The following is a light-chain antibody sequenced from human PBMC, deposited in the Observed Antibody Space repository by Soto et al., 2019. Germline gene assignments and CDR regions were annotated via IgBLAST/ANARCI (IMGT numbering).Light chain of an antibody. J-gene: IGKJ1*01. CDR2: DAS. Sequence: DIQITQSPSTLSAYVGQTVKITCRASQSISSWLAWYQQKPGKAPKLLIYDASSLESGVPSRFSGSGSGTEFTLTISSLKPDDFATYYCQQYNSYSTFGQGTKVDIK. CDR1: QSISSW. CDR3: QQYNSYST. V-gene: IGKV1-5*01.